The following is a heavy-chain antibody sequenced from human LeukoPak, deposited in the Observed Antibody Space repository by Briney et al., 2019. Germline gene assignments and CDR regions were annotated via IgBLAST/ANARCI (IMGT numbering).Heavy chain of an antibody. CDR1: GGSISSGDYY. CDR2: IYYSGST. CDR3: ARESRCSGGSCYFYYGMDV. J-gene: IGHJ6*02. Sequence: SQTLSLTCTVSGGSISSGDYYWSWIRQPPGKGLEWIGYIYYSGSTYYNPSLKSRVTISVDTSKNQFSLKLSSVTAADTAVYYCARESRCSGGSCYFYYGMDVWGQGTTVTVSS. V-gene: IGHV4-30-4*01. D-gene: IGHD2-15*01.